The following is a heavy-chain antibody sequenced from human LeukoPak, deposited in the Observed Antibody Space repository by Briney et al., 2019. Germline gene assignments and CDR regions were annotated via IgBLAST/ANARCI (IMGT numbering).Heavy chain of an antibody. CDR1: GFTFSSYA. Sequence: GGSLRLSCAASGFTFSSYALSWVRQAPGKGLEWVSSISASGTTTYYADSVKGRFTISRDNSKNTLFLQMISLRADDTALYHCARNNGMDVWGQGTTVIVSS. CDR2: ISASGTTT. J-gene: IGHJ6*02. CDR3: ARNNGMDV. V-gene: IGHV3-23*01.